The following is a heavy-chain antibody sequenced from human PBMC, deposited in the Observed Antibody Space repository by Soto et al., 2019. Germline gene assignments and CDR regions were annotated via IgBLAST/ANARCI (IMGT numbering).Heavy chain of an antibody. Sequence: SVKVSCKASGGTCSIYTISWVRQAPGQGLEWMGRIIPILGVANYAQKFQGRVTITADKSTSTAYMELSSLRSEDTAVYYCARQGGNIVVVPAAPNLFDPSGQGTLVTVSS. CDR1: GGTCSIYT. J-gene: IGHJ5*02. CDR3: ARQGGNIVVVPAAPNLFDP. D-gene: IGHD2-2*01. V-gene: IGHV1-69*02. CDR2: IIPILGVA.